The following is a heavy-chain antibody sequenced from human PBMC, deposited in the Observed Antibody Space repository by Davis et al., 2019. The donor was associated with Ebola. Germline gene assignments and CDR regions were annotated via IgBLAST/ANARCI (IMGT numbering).Heavy chain of an antibody. D-gene: IGHD3-10*01. J-gene: IGHJ4*02. CDR2: IYYSGST. Sequence: SETLSLTCTVSGGSISRAGYYRSWFCQHPGKGLASLGYIYYSGSTYYNPSLKSRVTISVDTSKNQFSLKLSSVTAADTAVYYCARSFIIPYFDYWGQGTLVTVSS. CDR3: ARSFIIPYFDY. CDR1: GGSISRAGYY. V-gene: IGHV4-31*03.